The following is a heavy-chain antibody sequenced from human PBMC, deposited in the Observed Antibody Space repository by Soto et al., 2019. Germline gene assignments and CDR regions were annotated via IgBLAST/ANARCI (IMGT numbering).Heavy chain of an antibody. Sequence: SLTCTVSGGSIRSGGYYWSWVRQNPRRGLEWIGNIYYSGNTYYNPSLKSRLTISVDTSKNQFSLNLSSVTAADTAVYYCARDRLMATAGTARHYFGLDVWGQGTTVTV. CDR2: IYYSGNT. D-gene: IGHD5-18*01. V-gene: IGHV4-31*03. CDR1: GGSIRSGGYY. J-gene: IGHJ6*02. CDR3: ARDRLMATAGTARHYFGLDV.